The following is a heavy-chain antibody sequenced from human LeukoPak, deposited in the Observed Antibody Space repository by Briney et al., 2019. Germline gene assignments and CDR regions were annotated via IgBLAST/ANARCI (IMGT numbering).Heavy chain of an antibody. Sequence: GGSLRLSCAASGFIFNNYATNWVRQAPGKGLEWVSAITGSGGDTFYVVSVKGRFTISRDNSKNTLYLQMSSLRAEDTAVYYCAKSRAADTTLLFDYWGQGTLVTVSS. CDR3: AKSRAADTTLLFDY. CDR1: GFIFNNYA. D-gene: IGHD6-13*01. V-gene: IGHV3-23*01. CDR2: ITGSGGDT. J-gene: IGHJ4*02.